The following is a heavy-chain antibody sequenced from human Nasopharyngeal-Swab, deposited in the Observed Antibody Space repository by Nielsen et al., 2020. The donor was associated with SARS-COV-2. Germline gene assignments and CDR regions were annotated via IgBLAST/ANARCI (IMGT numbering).Heavy chain of an antibody. CDR2: INHSGST. CDR3: ARGAGSCGWYVVDY. Sequence: SETLSLTCAVYGGSFSGYYWSWIRQPPGKGLEWIGEINHSGSTNYNPSLKSRVTISVDTSKNQFSLKLSSVTAADTAVYYCARGAGSCGWYVVDYWGQGTLVTVSS. J-gene: IGHJ4*02. V-gene: IGHV4-34*01. CDR1: GGSFSGYY. D-gene: IGHD6-19*01.